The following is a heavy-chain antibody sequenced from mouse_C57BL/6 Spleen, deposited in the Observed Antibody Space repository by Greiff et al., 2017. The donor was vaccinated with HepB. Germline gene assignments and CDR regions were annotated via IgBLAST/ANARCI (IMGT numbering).Heavy chain of an antibody. CDR1: GYTFTSYW. D-gene: IGHD1-2*01. CDR2: IDPSDSYT. CDR3: AVYGKDY. Sequence: QVQLKQPGAELVKPGASVKLSCKASGYTFTSYWMQWVKQRPGQGLEWIGEIDPSDSYTNYNQKFKGKATLTVDTSSSTAYMQLSSLTSEDSAVYYCAVYGKDYWGQGTTLTVSS. V-gene: IGHV1-50*01. J-gene: IGHJ2*01.